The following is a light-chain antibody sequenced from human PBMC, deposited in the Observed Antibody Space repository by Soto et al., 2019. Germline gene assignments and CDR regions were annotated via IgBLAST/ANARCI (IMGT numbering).Light chain of an antibody. V-gene: IGKV3-11*01. CDR2: DAS. J-gene: IGKJ4*01. CDR1: QSVGSY. CDR3: QQHSNWVT. Sequence: EVVLTQSPATLSLSPGERATLSCRASQSVGSYLAWYQQKPGQAPRLLIYDASNRATGIPARFGGSGSGTDFTLTISSLEPEDFAVYYCQQHSNWVTFGGGTKVEIK.